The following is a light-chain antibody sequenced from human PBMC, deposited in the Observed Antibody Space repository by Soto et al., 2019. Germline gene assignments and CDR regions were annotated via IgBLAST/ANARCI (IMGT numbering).Light chain of an antibody. CDR1: QSVNSN. J-gene: IGKJ1*01. Sequence: ETVMSQSPATLSVSPGERATLSCRASQSVNSNLAWYQQKLGQAPRVLIFGASTRATGIPARFSGSGSGTEFTLTISSLQPDDFATYYCQQYNSYSWTFGQGTKVDIK. V-gene: IGKV3-15*01. CDR3: QQYNSYSWT. CDR2: GAS.